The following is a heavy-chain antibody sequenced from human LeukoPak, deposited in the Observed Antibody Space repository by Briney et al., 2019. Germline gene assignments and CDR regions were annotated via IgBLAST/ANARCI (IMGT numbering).Heavy chain of an antibody. CDR3: ARSIAAAGTGDFDY. V-gene: IGHV1-69*01. CDR1: GGTFSSYA. J-gene: IGHJ4*02. Sequence: SVKVSCKASGGTFSSYAISWVRQAPGQGLEWMGGIIPIFGTANYAQKFQGRVTITADESTSTAYMELSSLRSEDTAVYYCARSIAAAGTGDFDYWGQGTLVTVSS. D-gene: IGHD6-13*01. CDR2: IIPIFGTA.